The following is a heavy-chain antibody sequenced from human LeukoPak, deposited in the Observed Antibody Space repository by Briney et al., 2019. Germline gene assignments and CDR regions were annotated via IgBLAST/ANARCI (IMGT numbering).Heavy chain of an antibody. CDR3: AREIPGGYYGMDV. J-gene: IGHJ6*02. V-gene: IGHV1-2*02. D-gene: IGHD2-2*02. CDR1: GYTFTGYY. CDR2: INSNSGGT. Sequence: ASVKVSCKASGYTFTGYYMHWVRQAPGQGLEWMGWINSNSGGTNYAQKFQGRVTMTRDTSISTAYMELSRLRSDDTAVYYCAREIPGGYYGMDVWGQGTTVTVSS.